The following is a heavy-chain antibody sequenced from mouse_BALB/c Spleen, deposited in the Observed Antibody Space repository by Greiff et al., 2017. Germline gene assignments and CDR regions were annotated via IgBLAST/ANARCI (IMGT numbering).Heavy chain of an antibody. Sequence: EVKLVESGPGLVKPSQSLSLTCSVTGYSITSGYYWNWIRQFPGNKLEWMGYISYDGSNNYNPSLKNRISITRDTSKNQFFLKLNSVTTEDTATYYCARGGNYGDAMDYWGQGTSVTVSS. D-gene: IGHD1-1*01. CDR2: ISYDGSN. V-gene: IGHV3-6*02. J-gene: IGHJ4*01. CDR3: ARGGNYGDAMDY. CDR1: GYSITSGYY.